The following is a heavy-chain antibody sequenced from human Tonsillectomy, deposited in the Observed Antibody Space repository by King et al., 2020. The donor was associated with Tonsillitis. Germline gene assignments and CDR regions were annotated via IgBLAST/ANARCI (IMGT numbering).Heavy chain of an antibody. Sequence: VQLQQWGAGLLKPSETLSLPCAVYGGSFSDYYWSWIRQPPGKGLEWIGEINHSGGTNYNPSLKSRVTISVDTSKNQFSLKLSSVTAADTAVYYCARWSSVGGRGGCWGQGMLVTVSS. V-gene: IGHV4-34*01. J-gene: IGHJ4*02. D-gene: IGHD6-19*01. CDR1: GGSFSDYY. CDR3: ARWSSVGGRGGC. CDR2: INHSGGT.